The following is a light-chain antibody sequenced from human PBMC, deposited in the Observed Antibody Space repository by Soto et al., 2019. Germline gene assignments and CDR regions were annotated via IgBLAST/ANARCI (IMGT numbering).Light chain of an antibody. J-gene: IGKJ1*01. V-gene: IGKV1-5*01. CDR1: QSISSW. CDR3: QQYENYWT. CDR2: DAS. Sequence: DIQMTQSPSTLSATAGDRVTITCRASQSISSWLAWYQHTPGKAPKLLIYDASNLDSGVPSRFSGSGSGTEFSLTISNLQPDDCATYYCQQYENYWTFGQGTRVEIK.